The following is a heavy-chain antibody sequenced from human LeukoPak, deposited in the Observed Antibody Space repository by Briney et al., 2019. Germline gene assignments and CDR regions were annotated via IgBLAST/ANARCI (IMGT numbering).Heavy chain of an antibody. D-gene: IGHD4-17*01. CDR1: GYTFTGYY. J-gene: IGHJ4*02. CDR3: ARDGGGDYTPFDY. CDR2: INPNSGGT. V-gene: IGHV1-2*02. Sequence: ASAKVSCKASGYTFTGYYMHWVRQAPGQGLEWMGWINPNSGGTNYAQKFQGRVTMTRDTSISTAYMELSRLRSDDTAVYYCARDGGGDYTPFDYWGQGTLVTVSS.